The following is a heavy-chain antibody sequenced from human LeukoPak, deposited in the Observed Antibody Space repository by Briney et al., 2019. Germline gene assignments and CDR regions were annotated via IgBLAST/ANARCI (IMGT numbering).Heavy chain of an antibody. CDR3: ARDLDCSSTSCYADDAFDI. Sequence: SDTLSLPCTLSGGFRSRCYWRWLRRPPGEGVELSGYNSYSWSTNYNPSLKSRVTISVDTSKNQFSLKLSSVTAADTAVYYCARDLDCSSTSCYADDAFDIWGQGTMVTVSA. CDR1: GGFRSRCY. J-gene: IGHJ3*02. CDR2: NSYSWST. D-gene: IGHD2-2*01. V-gene: IGHV4-59*12.